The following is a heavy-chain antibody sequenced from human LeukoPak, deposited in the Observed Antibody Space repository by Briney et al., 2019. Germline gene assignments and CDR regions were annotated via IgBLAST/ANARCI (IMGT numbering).Heavy chain of an antibody. Sequence: PGRSLRLSCAASGFTFSRYGLHWVRQAPGKGLEWVTVIANDGKDKKYADSVKGRFTISRDNSKSTLYLQMNSLRAEDPGVYYCAKDQQVGAAAYYFDSWGQGTLVTVSS. CDR1: GFTFSRYG. V-gene: IGHV3-30*18. J-gene: IGHJ4*02. CDR2: IANDGKDK. CDR3: AKDQQVGAAAYYFDS. D-gene: IGHD2-2*01.